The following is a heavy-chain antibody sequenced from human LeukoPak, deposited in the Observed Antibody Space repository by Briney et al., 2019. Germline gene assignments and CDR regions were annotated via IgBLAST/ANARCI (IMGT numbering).Heavy chain of an antibody. CDR2: IKQDGSEK. D-gene: IGHD6-19*01. Sequence: PGGSLRLSCAASGFTFSSYWMSWVRQAPGKGLEWVANIKQDGSEKYYVDSVKGRFTISRDNAKNSLYLQMNSLRAEDTAVYYCAREVYSSGWYYDYWGQGTLVTVSS. J-gene: IGHJ4*02. CDR1: GFTFSSYW. CDR3: AREVYSSGWYYDY. V-gene: IGHV3-7*01.